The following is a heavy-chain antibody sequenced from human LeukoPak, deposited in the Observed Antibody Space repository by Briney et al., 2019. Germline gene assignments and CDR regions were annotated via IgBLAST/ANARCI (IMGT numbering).Heavy chain of an antibody. Sequence: SSETLSLTCTVSGGSISSSSYYWGWIRQPPGKGLEWIGSIYYSGSTYYNPSLKSRVTISVDTSKNQFSLKLSSVTAADTAVYYCARHPMTTVIPIDYWGQGTLVTVSS. CDR3: ARHPMTTVIPIDY. J-gene: IGHJ4*02. D-gene: IGHD4-11*01. V-gene: IGHV4-39*01. CDR2: IYYSGST. CDR1: GGSISSSSYY.